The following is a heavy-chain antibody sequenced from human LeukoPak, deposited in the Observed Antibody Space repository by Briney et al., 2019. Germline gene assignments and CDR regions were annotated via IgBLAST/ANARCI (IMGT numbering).Heavy chain of an antibody. CDR2: IKQDGSEK. D-gene: IGHD6-19*01. CDR1: GFTFSNYW. Sequence: GGSLRLSCTASGFTFSNYWMNWVRQAPGKGLEWVANIKQDGSEKYYVDSVKGRFTISRDNAKNSLYLQMNNLRAEDKAVYYCASGSSSGWYRGTDYWGQGTLVTVSS. J-gene: IGHJ4*02. V-gene: IGHV3-7*02. CDR3: ASGSSSGWYRGTDY.